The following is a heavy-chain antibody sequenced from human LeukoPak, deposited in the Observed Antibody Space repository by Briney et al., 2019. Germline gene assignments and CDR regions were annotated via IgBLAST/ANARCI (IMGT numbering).Heavy chain of an antibody. V-gene: IGHV4-30-4*01. Sequence: SETLSLTCTVSGGSITSGEHYCSWIRQPPGKGLEWIGYVAYTGSTNYNPSLSSRVTMSVDTSRNQFSLKLSSVTAADTAVYYCARDHYDSSGYSLGDDYWGQGILVTVSS. CDR3: ARDHYDSSGYSLGDDY. CDR1: GGSITSGEHY. D-gene: IGHD3-22*01. J-gene: IGHJ4*02. CDR2: VAYTGST.